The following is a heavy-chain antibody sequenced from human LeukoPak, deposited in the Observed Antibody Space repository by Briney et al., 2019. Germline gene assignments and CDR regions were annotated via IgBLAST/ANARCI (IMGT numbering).Heavy chain of an antibody. D-gene: IGHD5-18*01. Sequence: GESLKISCKASGYSFTSYWIGWVRQMPGKGLEWMGIIEPSDSETRYTPSCQGQVTISVDKSLTTADLQWNSLKASDTAMYYCARQTAMGRSGDYWGQGTLVTVSS. V-gene: IGHV5-51*01. CDR2: IEPSDSET. J-gene: IGHJ4*02. CDR1: GYSFTSYW. CDR3: ARQTAMGRSGDY.